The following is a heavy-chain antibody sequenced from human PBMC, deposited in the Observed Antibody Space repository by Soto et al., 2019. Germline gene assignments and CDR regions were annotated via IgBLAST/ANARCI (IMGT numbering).Heavy chain of an antibody. J-gene: IGHJ4*02. CDR3: ARMYTYGRV. Sequence: EVQLVESGGGLVQPGGSLRLSCAASGFTFSSYWMSWVRQAPGKGLEWVANINPDGSEKYYVDSVKGRFTISRDSAQNSGYLQMHCLRAEDTAVYYCARMYTYGRVWGQGTLVTVSS. V-gene: IGHV3-7*01. CDR2: INPDGSEK. CDR1: GFTFSSYW. D-gene: IGHD4-17*01.